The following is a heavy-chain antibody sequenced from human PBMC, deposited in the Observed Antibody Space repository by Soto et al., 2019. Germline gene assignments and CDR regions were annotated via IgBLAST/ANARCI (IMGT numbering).Heavy chain of an antibody. J-gene: IGHJ4*01. D-gene: IGHD3-10*01. Sequence: SETLSLTCAVYGGSFSGYYWSWIRQPPGKGLEWIGEINHSGSTNYNPSLKSRVTISVDTSKNQFSLKLSSVTAADTAVYYCARSRSSSPHDTTMVRGQFDYWGHGTLVTVSS. CDR2: INHSGST. CDR3: ARSRSSSPHDTTMVRGQFDY. V-gene: IGHV4-34*01. CDR1: GGSFSGYY.